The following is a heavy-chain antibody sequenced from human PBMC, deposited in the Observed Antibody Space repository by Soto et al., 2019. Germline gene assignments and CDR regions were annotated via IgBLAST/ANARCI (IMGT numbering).Heavy chain of an antibody. CDR3: AREGRVVVPAATPPDY. V-gene: IGHV3-33*01. J-gene: IGHJ4*02. CDR1: GFTFSSYG. Sequence: QVQLVESGGGVVQPGRSLRLSCAASGFTFSSYGMHWVRQAPGKGLEWVAVIWYDGSNKYYADSVKGRFTISRDNSKNTLYLQMNSLRAEDTAVYYCAREGRVVVPAATPPDYWGQGTLVTVSS. CDR2: IWYDGSNK. D-gene: IGHD2-2*01.